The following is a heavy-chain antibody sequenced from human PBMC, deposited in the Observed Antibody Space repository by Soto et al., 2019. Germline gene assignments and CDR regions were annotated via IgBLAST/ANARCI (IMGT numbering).Heavy chain of an antibody. D-gene: IGHD3-3*01. Sequence: PSQTLSLTCAISGDSVSSNSAAWNWIRQSPSRGLEWLGRTYYRSKWYNDYAVSVKSRITINPDTSKNQFSLPLNSVTPEDTAVYYCARTIRITIFGVVSYYYFGMDVWGQGTTVTVAS. J-gene: IGHJ6*02. CDR1: GDSVSSNSAA. CDR2: TYYRSKWYN. V-gene: IGHV6-1*01. CDR3: ARTIRITIFGVVSYYYFGMDV.